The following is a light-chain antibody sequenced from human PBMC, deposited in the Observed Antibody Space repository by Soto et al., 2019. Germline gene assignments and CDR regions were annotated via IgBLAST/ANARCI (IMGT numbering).Light chain of an antibody. CDR2: AAS. Sequence: EIVLTQSPGTLSLSPGERAILSCRASQSVPSDLLAWYQQKPGQAPRLVIYAASRRATGIPDRFSGSGSGTDFTLTISRLEPEDFVVYFCHQYGRSPQTFGQGTKLDIK. CDR1: QSVPSDL. CDR3: HQYGRSPQT. J-gene: IGKJ2*01. V-gene: IGKV3-20*01.